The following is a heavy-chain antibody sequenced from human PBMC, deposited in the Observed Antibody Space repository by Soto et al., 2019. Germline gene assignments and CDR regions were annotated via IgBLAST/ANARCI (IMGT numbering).Heavy chain of an antibody. V-gene: IGHV4-4*02. J-gene: IGHJ5*02. Sequence: QVQLQESGPGLVKPSGTLSLTCAVSSDSISSNNWWTWVRQPPGQGLEWIGEIYHSGSTNYNPSPKSQVNISVDKTKNQFSLKLSSVTAADTAVYYCVRGGTGWFDPWGQGTLVTVSS. CDR2: IYHSGST. CDR1: SDSISSNNW. D-gene: IGHD1-1*01. CDR3: VRGGTGWFDP.